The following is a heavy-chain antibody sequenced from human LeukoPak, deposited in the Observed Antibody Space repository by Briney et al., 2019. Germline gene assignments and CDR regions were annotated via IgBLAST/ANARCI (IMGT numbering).Heavy chain of an antibody. CDR3: ARATSWYSGSYADY. CDR2: IYHSGST. D-gene: IGHD1-26*01. CDR1: GGSISSSSYY. J-gene: IGHJ4*02. V-gene: IGHV4-39*07. Sequence: PSETLSLTCTVSGGSISSSSYYWGWIRQPPGKGLEWIGSIYHSGSTYYNPSLKSRVTISVDTSKNQFSLKLSSVTAADTAVYYCARATSWYSGSYADYWGQGTLVTVSS.